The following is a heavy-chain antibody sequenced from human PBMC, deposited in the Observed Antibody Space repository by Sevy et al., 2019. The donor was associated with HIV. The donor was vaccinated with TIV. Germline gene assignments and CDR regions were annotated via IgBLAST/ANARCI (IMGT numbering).Heavy chain of an antibody. V-gene: IGHV4-38-2*01. Sequence: SETLSLTCVVSGYSISSGYWWDWFRRPPGKGLEWIGAIHYTGTTQYTPSLNRRVTVSADTSKYQFSLRLSSMTAADTAVYYCASHDWGREDYWGQGTLVTVSS. CDR2: IHYTGTT. CDR3: ASHDWGREDY. D-gene: IGHD7-27*01. CDR1: GYSISSGYW. J-gene: IGHJ4*02.